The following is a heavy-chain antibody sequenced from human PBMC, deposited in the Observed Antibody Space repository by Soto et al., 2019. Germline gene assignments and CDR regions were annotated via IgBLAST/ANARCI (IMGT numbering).Heavy chain of an antibody. D-gene: IGHD3-10*01. CDR2: IYYSGST. J-gene: IGHJ6*03. Sequence: SDTLSLTCTVSGGSISSYYWSWIRQPPGKGLEWIGYIYYSGSTNYNPSLKSRVTISVDKSKNQFSLKLSSVTAADTAVYYCARLVRYAPSRFPISPLFPANPAQNYYYYMDVWGKGTTVTVSS. CDR1: GGSISSYY. CDR3: ARLVRYAPSRFPISPLFPANPAQNYYYYMDV. V-gene: IGHV4-59*12.